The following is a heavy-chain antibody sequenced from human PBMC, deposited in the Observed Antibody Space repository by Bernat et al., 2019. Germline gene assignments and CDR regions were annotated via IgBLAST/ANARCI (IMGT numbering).Heavy chain of an antibody. D-gene: IGHD1-26*01. J-gene: IGHJ4*02. CDR2: IWYDGSNQ. V-gene: IGHV3-33*06. Sequence: QVQLVESGGGVVQPGRSLILSCEGSGFSFRSYGMHWVRQAPGKGLEWVAFIWYDGSNQDYADSVKGRFTISRDNSKSTLFLQMKSLRVEDTAVYYCAKGPWERPEYWGQGTLVTVSS. CDR1: GFSFRSYG. CDR3: AKGPWERPEY.